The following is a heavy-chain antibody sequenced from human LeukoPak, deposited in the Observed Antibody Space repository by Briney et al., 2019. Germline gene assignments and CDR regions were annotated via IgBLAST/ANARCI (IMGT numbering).Heavy chain of an antibody. CDR3: ARGPLHIALSSGSLKWLDP. CDR2: IIPIFGTA. Sequence: SVKVSCKASGGPFRSSTFAWVRQAPGRGLEWMGGIIPIFGTANYALEFQGRATITTDESTSTVYMELSSLRSEDTAMYYCARGPLHIALSSGSLKWLDPWGQGSLVTVSS. D-gene: IGHD3-3*01. J-gene: IGHJ5*02. CDR1: GGPFRSST. V-gene: IGHV1-69*05.